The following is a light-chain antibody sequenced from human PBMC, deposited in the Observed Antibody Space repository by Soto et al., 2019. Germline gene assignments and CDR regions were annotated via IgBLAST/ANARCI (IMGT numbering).Light chain of an antibody. CDR1: QDISNY. CDR2: DAS. J-gene: IGKJ3*01. Sequence: DIQMTQSPSSLSASVGDRVTITCQASQDISNYLDWYQQKPGKAPKLLIYDASNLETGVTSRFSGSGSGTDFTFTITSLQPEDIATSYCQQSDTLPRTFGPGTKVHVK. V-gene: IGKV1-33*01. CDR3: QQSDTLPRT.